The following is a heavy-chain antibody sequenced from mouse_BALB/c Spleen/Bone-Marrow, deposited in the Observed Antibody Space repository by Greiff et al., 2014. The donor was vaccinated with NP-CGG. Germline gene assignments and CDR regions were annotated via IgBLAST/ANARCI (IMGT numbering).Heavy chain of an antibody. J-gene: IGHJ4*01. CDR1: GYTFTSYW. Sequence: VQLVESGAELARPGASVKLSCKASGYTFTSYWMQWVKQRPGQGLEWIGAIYPGDGDTRYTQKFKGKATLTADKSSSTAYMQLSSLASEDSAVYYCARYYYAMDYWGQATSVTVSS. CDR2: IYPGDGDT. CDR3: ARYYYAMDY. V-gene: IGHV1-87*01.